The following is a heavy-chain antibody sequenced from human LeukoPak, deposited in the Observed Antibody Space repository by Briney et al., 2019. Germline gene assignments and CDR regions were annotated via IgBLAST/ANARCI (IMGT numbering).Heavy chain of an antibody. V-gene: IGHV3-21*01. CDR1: GFTFSSYS. CDR2: ISSSSSYI. CDR3: ARDRNTAMDAFDI. J-gene: IGHJ3*02. Sequence: GGSLRLSCAASGFTFSSYSMNWVRQAPGKGLEWVSPISSSSSYIYYADSVKGRFTISRDNAKNSLYLQMNSLRAEDTAVYYGARDRNTAMDAFDIWGQGTMVTVSS. D-gene: IGHD5-18*01.